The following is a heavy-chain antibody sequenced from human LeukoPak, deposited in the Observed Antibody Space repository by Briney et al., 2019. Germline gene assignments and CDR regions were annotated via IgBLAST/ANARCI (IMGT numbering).Heavy chain of an antibody. Sequence: PGGFLRLSCAASGLTFDDYGMHWVRQAPGKGLEWVSLISGDGGSTYYADSVKGRFTISRDNSKDSLYLQMNSLRSDDTALYYCASKVALGYWGQGTLVTVSS. CDR1: GLTFDDYG. CDR2: ISGDGGST. D-gene: IGHD7-27*01. J-gene: IGHJ4*02. CDR3: ASKVALGY. V-gene: IGHV3-43*02.